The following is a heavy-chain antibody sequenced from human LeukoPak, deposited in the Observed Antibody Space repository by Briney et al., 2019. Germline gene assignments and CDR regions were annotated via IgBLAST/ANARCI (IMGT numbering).Heavy chain of an antibody. Sequence: GGSPRLSCAASGFTVSSNYMSWVRQAPGKGLDWISVIYGGGTTYYADSVKGRFTISRDISKNTLYLQMISLRADDTAVYYCAKTRGRYFDYWGQGTLVTVSS. J-gene: IGHJ4*02. CDR2: IYGGGTT. CDR1: GFTVSSNY. V-gene: IGHV3-53*01. CDR3: AKTRGRYFDY. D-gene: IGHD3-10*01.